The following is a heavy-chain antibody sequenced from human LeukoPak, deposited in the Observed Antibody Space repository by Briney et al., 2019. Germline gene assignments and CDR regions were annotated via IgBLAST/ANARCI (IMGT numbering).Heavy chain of an antibody. CDR2: TWYDASVE. CDR1: GFTLSSYG. D-gene: IGHD2-15*01. Sequence: QPGGSLRLSCAASGFTLSSYGMHWVRQAPGKGLEWVAVTWYDASVEYYADSVKGRFTISRDNSKNRVYLQMNSLRVEDTAVYYCARDGRSDYWGQGTLVTVSS. J-gene: IGHJ4*02. CDR3: ARDGRSDY. V-gene: IGHV3-33*01.